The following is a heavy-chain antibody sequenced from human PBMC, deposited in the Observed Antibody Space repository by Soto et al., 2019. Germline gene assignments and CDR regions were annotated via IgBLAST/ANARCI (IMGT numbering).Heavy chain of an antibody. D-gene: IGHD5-12*01. CDR1: GGTFSNYA. Sequence: QVQLVQSGAEVKKPGSSVKVSCKASGGTFSNYAISWVRQAPGQGLEWMGGIIPIFGTANYAQKFQGRVTITEDESTSTAYMELSSLRSEDTAIYYRAVGSVDIVPTGMKPFDPWGQGTLVTVSS. J-gene: IGHJ5*02. CDR2: IIPIFGTA. V-gene: IGHV1-69*12. CDR3: AVGSVDIVPTGMKPFDP.